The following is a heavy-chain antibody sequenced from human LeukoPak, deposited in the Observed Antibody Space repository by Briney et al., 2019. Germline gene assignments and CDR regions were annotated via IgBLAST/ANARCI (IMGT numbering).Heavy chain of an antibody. Sequence: GGSLRLSCSASGFSFSSNAMHWVRQAPGKGLEYVSGISSNGGSTGYADSVKGRFTISRDNSKRTLSLQMSSLRAEDTAIYYCASTYYYDSSGYYPFDYWGQGTLVTVSS. CDR1: GFSFSSNA. V-gene: IGHV3-64D*09. J-gene: IGHJ4*02. D-gene: IGHD3-22*01. CDR2: ISSNGGST. CDR3: ASTYYYDSSGYYPFDY.